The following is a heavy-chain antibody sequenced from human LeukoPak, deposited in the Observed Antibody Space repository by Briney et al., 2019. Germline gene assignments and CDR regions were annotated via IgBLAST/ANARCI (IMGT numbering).Heavy chain of an antibody. Sequence: PGGSLRLSCAASGFTFSSYAMSWVRQAPGKGLEWVSAISGSGGSTYYADSVKGRFTISRDNSKNTLYLQMNSLRAEDTAVYYCAKPQEYYDILTGSVDYWGQGTLVTVSS. CDR3: AKPQEYYDILTGSVDY. J-gene: IGHJ4*02. D-gene: IGHD3-9*01. V-gene: IGHV3-23*01. CDR1: GFTFSSYA. CDR2: ISGSGGST.